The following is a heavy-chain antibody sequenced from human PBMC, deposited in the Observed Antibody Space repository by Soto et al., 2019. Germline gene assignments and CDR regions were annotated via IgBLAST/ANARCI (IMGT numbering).Heavy chain of an antibody. D-gene: IGHD2-2*01. Sequence: PSETLSLTCTVSGGSISSGGYYWSWIRQHPGKGLEWIGYIYYSGSTYYNPSLKSRVTISVDTSKNRFSLKLSSVTAADTAVYYCARAHQREYYYYGMDVWGQGTTVTVSS. J-gene: IGHJ6*02. CDR3: ARAHQREYYYYGMDV. CDR1: GGSISSGGYY. CDR2: IYYSGST. V-gene: IGHV4-31*03.